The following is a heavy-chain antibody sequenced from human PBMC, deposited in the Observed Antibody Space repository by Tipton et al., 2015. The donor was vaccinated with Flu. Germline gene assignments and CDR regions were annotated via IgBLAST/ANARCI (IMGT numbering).Heavy chain of an antibody. CDR3: AKADNPSSRRAGFDY. D-gene: IGHD6-13*01. Sequence: SLRLSCAASGFTFSSYAMSWVRQAPGKGLEWVSAISGSGVSTYYADSVEGRFTISRDNSKNTLYLQMNSLRAEDTAVYYCAKADNPSSRRAGFDYWGQGTLVTVSS. J-gene: IGHJ4*02. CDR2: ISGSGVST. V-gene: IGHV3-23*01. CDR1: GFTFSSYA.